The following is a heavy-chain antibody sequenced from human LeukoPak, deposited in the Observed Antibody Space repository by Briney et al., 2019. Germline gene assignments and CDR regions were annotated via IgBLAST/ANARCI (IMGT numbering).Heavy chain of an antibody. CDR2: ISYDGSNN. J-gene: IGHJ4*02. V-gene: IGHV3-30*04. CDR1: GFTFSSYA. CDR3: AKAPGYGSGSFPLFFDY. D-gene: IGHD3-10*01. Sequence: GGSLRLSCAASGFTFSSYAMHWVRQAPGKGLEWVAVISYDGSNNYYADSVKGRFTISRDNSKNTLYLQMNSLRAEDTAVYYCAKAPGYGSGSFPLFFDYWGQGTLVTVSS.